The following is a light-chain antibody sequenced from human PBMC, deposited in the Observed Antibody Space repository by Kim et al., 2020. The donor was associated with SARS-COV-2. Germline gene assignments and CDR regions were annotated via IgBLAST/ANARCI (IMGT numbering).Light chain of an antibody. Sequence: VSPVQTATITCSGHEWGRNYASWYQQRPGQSPLLVIYRDDKRPSGIPERFSGSTSGNTATLTISGTQPLDEADYYCQAWDNNIVMFGGGTQLTVL. J-gene: IGLJ3*02. V-gene: IGLV3-1*01. CDR2: RDD. CDR3: QAWDNNIVM. CDR1: EWGRNY.